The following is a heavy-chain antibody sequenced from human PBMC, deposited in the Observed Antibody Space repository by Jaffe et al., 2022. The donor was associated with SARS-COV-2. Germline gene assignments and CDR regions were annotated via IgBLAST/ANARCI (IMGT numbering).Heavy chain of an antibody. V-gene: IGHV4-31*03. J-gene: IGHJ6*02. D-gene: IGHD3-22*01. CDR3: ARDYYDSSGYSYGMDV. CDR1: GGSISSGGYY. CDR2: IYYSGST. Sequence: QVQLQESGPGLVKPSQTLSLTCTVSGGSISSGGYYWSWIRQHPGKGLEWIGYIYYSGSTYYNPSLKSRVTISVDTSKNQFSLKLSSVTAADTAVYYCARDYYDSSGYSYGMDVWGQGTTVTVSS.